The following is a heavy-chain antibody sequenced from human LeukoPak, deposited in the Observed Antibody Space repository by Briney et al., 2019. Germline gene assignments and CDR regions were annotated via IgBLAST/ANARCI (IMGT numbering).Heavy chain of an antibody. J-gene: IGHJ3*02. CDR2: IWYDGSNK. Sequence: PGRSLRLSCAASGFTFSSYGMHWVRQAPGKGLEWVAVIWYDGSNKYYADSVKGRFTISRDNAKNSLYLQMNSLRAEDTAVYYCARDLDSGYGSGAFDIWGQGTMVTVSS. D-gene: IGHD5-12*01. V-gene: IGHV3-33*01. CDR1: GFTFSSYG. CDR3: ARDLDSGYGSGAFDI.